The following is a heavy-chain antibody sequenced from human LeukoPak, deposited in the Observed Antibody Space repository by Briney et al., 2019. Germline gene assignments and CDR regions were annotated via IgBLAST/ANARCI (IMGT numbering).Heavy chain of an antibody. D-gene: IGHD1-20*01. J-gene: IGHJ3*02. CDR3: AKGDLTGIDAFDI. V-gene: IGHV3-23*01. CDR2: LSTSGAAT. CDR1: GFTFSSFS. Sequence: GGSLRLSCATSGFTFSSFSMNWVRQAPGKGLEWVSTLSTSGAATYYADSVKGRFTISRDNSKNTLYLQMNSLRAEDTAVYYCAKGDLTGIDAFDIWGQGTMVTVSS.